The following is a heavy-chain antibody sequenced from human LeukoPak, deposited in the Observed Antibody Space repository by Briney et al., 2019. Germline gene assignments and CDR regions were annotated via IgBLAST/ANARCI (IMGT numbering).Heavy chain of an antibody. CDR2: ISYDGSNK. CDR1: GFTFSSYS. CDR3: ARVGGRGGPGDLYYFDY. Sequence: GGSLRLSCAASGFTFSSYSMNWVRQAPGKGLEWVAVISYDGSNKYYADSVKGRFTISRDNSKNTLYLQMNSLRAEDTAVYYCARVGGRGGPGDLYYFDYWGQGTLVTVSS. J-gene: IGHJ4*02. V-gene: IGHV3-30*03. D-gene: IGHD4-17*01.